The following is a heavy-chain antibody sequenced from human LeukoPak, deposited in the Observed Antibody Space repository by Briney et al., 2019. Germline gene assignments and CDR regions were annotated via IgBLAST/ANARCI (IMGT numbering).Heavy chain of an antibody. J-gene: IGHJ3*02. CDR2: IYYSGST. Sequence: PSETLSHTCTVSGGSISSYYWSWIRQPPGKGLEWIGYIYYSGSTNYNPSLKSRVTISVDTSKNQFSLKLSSVTAADTAVYYCARGPEGWQQLVLLAFDIWGQGTMVTVSS. CDR3: ARGPEGWQQLVLLAFDI. CDR1: GGSISSYY. D-gene: IGHD6-13*01. V-gene: IGHV4-59*01.